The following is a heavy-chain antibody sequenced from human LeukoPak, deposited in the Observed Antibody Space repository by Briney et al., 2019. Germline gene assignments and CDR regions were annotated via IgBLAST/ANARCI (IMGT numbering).Heavy chain of an antibody. CDR2: IYYSGST. CDR1: GGSISSGGYY. V-gene: IGHV4-31*03. D-gene: IGHD3-22*01. CDR3: ASQGSSGYLTYFDY. Sequence: SQTLSLTCTVSGGSISSGGYYWSWIRQHPGKGLEWSGYIYYSGSTYYNPSLKSRVTISVDTSKNQFSLKLSSVAAADTAVYYCASQGSSGYLTYFDYWGQGTLVTVSS. J-gene: IGHJ4*02.